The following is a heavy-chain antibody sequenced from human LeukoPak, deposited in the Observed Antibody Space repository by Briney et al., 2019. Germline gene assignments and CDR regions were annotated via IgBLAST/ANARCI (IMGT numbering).Heavy chain of an antibody. CDR2: ISNTGSVI. CDR3: VRGRYGDSSKAGSAFDL. V-gene: IGHV3-48*01. J-gene: IGHJ3*01. Sequence: SGGSLRLSCAASGSTFSSHTMNWVRQAPGKGLEWISYISNTGSVIYYADSVKGRFTISRDNSKNTLYLQMNSLRAEDTAVYYCVRGRYGDSSKAGSAFDLWGQGTMVTVSS. CDR1: GSTFSSHT. D-gene: IGHD4-17*01.